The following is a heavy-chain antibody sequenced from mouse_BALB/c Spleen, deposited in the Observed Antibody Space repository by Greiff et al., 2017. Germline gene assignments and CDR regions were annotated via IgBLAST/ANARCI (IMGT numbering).Heavy chain of an antibody. CDR2: ISSGSSTI. Sequence: EVMLVESGGGLVQPGGSRKLSCAASGFTFSSFGMHWVRQAPEKGLEWVAYISSGSSTIYYADTVKGRFTISRDNPKNTLFLQMTSLRSEDTAMYYCARYGFYYYGFDYWGQGTTLTVSS. CDR1: GFTFSSFG. V-gene: IGHV5-17*02. CDR3: ARYGFYYYGFDY. J-gene: IGHJ2*01. D-gene: IGHD1-1*01.